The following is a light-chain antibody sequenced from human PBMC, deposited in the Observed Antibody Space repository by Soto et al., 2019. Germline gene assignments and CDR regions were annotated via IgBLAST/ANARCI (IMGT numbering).Light chain of an antibody. Sequence: QSVLTQPASMSRSPGQSITISCTGTSSDVGGYDFVSWYQQHPGKAPKVMIYDVSNRPSGVSNRFSGSKSGNTASLTISGLQAEDEANYYCCSYTSSDTYVFGTGTKVTVL. CDR2: DVS. J-gene: IGLJ1*01. V-gene: IGLV2-14*01. CDR3: CSYTSSDTYV. CDR1: SSDVGGYDF.